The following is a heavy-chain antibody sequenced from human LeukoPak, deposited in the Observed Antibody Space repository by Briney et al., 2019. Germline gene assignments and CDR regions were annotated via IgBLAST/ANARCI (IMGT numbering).Heavy chain of an antibody. Sequence: PGGSLRLSCAASGFTFDDYAMHWVRQAPGKGLEWVSGISWNSGSIGYADSVKGRFTISRDNAKNSLYLQMNSLRAEDTALYYCAKLDVTTVTQKDYWGQGTLVTVSS. D-gene: IGHD4-17*01. V-gene: IGHV3-9*01. J-gene: IGHJ4*02. CDR1: GFTFDDYA. CDR3: AKLDVTTVTQKDY. CDR2: ISWNSGSI.